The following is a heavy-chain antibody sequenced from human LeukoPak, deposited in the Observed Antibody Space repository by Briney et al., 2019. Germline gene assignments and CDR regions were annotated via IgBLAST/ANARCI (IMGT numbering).Heavy chain of an antibody. Sequence: PSETLSLTCTVSGGSISSYYWSWIRQPPGKGLEWIGYIYYSGSTNYNPSLKSRVTISVDTSKNQFSLKLSSVTAADTAVYYCARAGVSSSWYRVNWFDPWGQGTLVTVSS. CDR3: ARAGVSSSWYRVNWFDP. CDR1: GGSISSYY. V-gene: IGHV4-59*01. D-gene: IGHD6-13*01. J-gene: IGHJ5*02. CDR2: IYYSGST.